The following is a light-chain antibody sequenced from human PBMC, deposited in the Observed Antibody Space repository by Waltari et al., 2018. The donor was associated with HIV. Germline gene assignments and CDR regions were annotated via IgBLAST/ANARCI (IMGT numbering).Light chain of an antibody. V-gene: IGLV3-1*01. CDR3: QAWDSSTAV. CDR1: KLGDKY. J-gene: IGLJ2*01. Sequence: SYELTQPPSVSVSPGQTASFTCSGDKLGDKYACWYQQKPGQSPVLVIYQESKRPSGIPERFSGSNSGNTATLTISGTQAMDEADYYCQAWDSSTAVFGGGTKLTVL. CDR2: QES.